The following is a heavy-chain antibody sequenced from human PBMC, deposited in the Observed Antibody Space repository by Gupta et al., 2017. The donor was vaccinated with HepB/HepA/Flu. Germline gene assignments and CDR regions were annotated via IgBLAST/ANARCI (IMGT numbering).Heavy chain of an antibody. CDR2: IYYSGST. V-gene: IGHV4-39*01. Sequence: QLQLQESGPGLVQPSETLSLTCTVSGGSISRSSYYWGWTRPPPAKGLEWIGSIYYSGSTYYNPSLKSRVTISVDTSKNQFSLKLSSVTAADTAVYYCARHIPDSSGYLGVDTDAFDIWGQGTMVTVSS. CDR3: ARHIPDSSGYLGVDTDAFDI. J-gene: IGHJ3*02. D-gene: IGHD3-22*01. CDR1: GGSISRSSYY.